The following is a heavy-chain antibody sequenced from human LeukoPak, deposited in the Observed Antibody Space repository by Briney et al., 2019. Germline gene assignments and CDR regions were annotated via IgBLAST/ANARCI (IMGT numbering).Heavy chain of an antibody. J-gene: IGHJ4*02. CDR2: IIPIFSTA. D-gene: IGHD2-15*01. CDR3: ARVRDIVVVVAEYYFDY. V-gene: IGHV1-69*13. CDR1: GGTFSSYA. Sequence: SVKVSCKASGGTFSSYAISWVRQAPGQGLEWMGGIIPIFSTANYAQKFQGRVTITADESTSTAYMELSSLRSEDTAVYYCARVRDIVVVVAEYYFDYWGQGTLVTVSS.